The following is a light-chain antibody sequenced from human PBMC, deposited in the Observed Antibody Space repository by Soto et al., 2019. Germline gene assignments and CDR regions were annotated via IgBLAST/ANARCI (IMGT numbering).Light chain of an antibody. CDR2: RNN. CDR1: SSDIGTNY. Sequence: QSVLTQPPSVSGTPGQWITISCSGSSSDIGTNYVYWYQQLPGAAPKLLIYRNNQRPSGVPDRFSGSKSCTSASLAISGLRSEDEAEYHCAGWDDSLSGFYVFGTGTKVTVL. V-gene: IGLV1-47*01. J-gene: IGLJ1*01. CDR3: AGWDDSLSGFYV.